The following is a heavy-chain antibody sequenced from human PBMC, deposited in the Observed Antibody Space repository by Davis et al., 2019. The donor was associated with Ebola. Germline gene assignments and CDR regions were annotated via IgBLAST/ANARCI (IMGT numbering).Heavy chain of an antibody. CDR1: GGSISSSSYY. CDR3: ASPLTGDQDWYFDL. J-gene: IGHJ2*01. D-gene: IGHD7-27*01. CDR2: IYYSGST. V-gene: IGHV4-39*07. Sequence: PGGSLRLSCTVSGGSISSSSYYWGWIRQPPGKGLEWIGSIYYSGSTYYNPSLKSRVTISVDTSKNQFSLKLSSVTAADTAVYYCASPLTGDQDWYFDLWGRGTLVTVSS.